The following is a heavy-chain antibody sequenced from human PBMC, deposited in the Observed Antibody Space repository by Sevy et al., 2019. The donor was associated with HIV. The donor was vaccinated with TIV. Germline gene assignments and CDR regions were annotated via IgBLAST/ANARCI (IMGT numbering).Heavy chain of an antibody. CDR1: GFSFSSYG. Sequence: GGSLRLSCAASGFSFSSYGMHWVRQASGKGLEWVALVWYDGSDKYYADSVKGRFTISRDNSKNTLYLQMNSLRVEDTAVYYCARDSGLQLFRYWGQGTLVTVSS. V-gene: IGHV3-33*01. CDR3: ARDSGLQLFRY. D-gene: IGHD1-1*01. J-gene: IGHJ4*02. CDR2: VWYDGSDK.